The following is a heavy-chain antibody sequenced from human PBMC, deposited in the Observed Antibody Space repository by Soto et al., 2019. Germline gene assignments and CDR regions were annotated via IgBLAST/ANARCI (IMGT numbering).Heavy chain of an antibody. CDR1: GGSISSSSYY. CDR3: ARVRTLATVVTKGDLGP. V-gene: IGHV4-39*07. CDR2: IYYSGST. Sequence: SETLSLTCTVSGGSISSSSYYWGWIRQPPGKGLEWIGSIYYSGSTYYNPSLKSRVTISVDKSKNQFSLKLSSVTAADTAVYYCARVRTLATVVTKGDLGPWGQGTLVTVSS. D-gene: IGHD4-17*01. J-gene: IGHJ5*02.